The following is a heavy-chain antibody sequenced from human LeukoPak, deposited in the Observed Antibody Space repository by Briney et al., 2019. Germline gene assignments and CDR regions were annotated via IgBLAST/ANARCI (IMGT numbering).Heavy chain of an antibody. Sequence: ASVKVSCKASGYTFITCYLHWVRQAPGQGPEWMGIINPSAGSTTYAQKFQDRVTMTRDTSTSTVYMELSSLRSEDTAVYYCAREGDVDKDYALDIWGQGTMVTVSS. J-gene: IGHJ3*02. D-gene: IGHD5-12*01. CDR2: INPSAGST. CDR1: GYTFITCY. CDR3: AREGDVDKDYALDI. V-gene: IGHV1-46*01.